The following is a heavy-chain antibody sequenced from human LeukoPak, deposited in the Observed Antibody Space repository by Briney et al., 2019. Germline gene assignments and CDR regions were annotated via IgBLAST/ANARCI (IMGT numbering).Heavy chain of an antibody. V-gene: IGHV3-53*01. D-gene: IGHD2-15*01. Sequence: GGSLRLSCAASGFTVSSNYMSWVRQAPGKGLEWVSVIYSGGSTYYADSVKGRFTISRDNSKNTLYLQMNSLRAEDTAVYYCAREEYCSGGSCYSGAFDIWGQGTMVTVSS. CDR1: GFTVSSNY. CDR2: IYSGGST. CDR3: AREEYCSGGSCYSGAFDI. J-gene: IGHJ3*02.